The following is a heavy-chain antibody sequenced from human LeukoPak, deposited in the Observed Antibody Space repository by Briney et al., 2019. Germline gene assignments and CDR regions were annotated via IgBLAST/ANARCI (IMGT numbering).Heavy chain of an antibody. CDR3: ARVPYYYDSSGPDY. D-gene: IGHD3-22*01. CDR1: GYTFTGYY. CDR2: INPNSGGT. V-gene: IGHV1-2*02. Sequence: GASMKVSCKASGYTFTGYYMHWVRQAPGQGLEWMGWINPNSGGTNYAQKFQGRVTMTRDTSISTAYMELSRLRSDDTAVYYCARVPYYYDSSGPDYWGQGTLVTVSS. J-gene: IGHJ4*02.